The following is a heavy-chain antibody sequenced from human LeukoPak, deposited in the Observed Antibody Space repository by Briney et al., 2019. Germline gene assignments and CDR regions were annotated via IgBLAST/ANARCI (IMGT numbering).Heavy chain of an antibody. CDR3: ARAEPYYDFWSGYYGSGYYYGMDV. CDR1: GGTFSSYA. Sequence: GSSVKVSCKASGGTFSSYAISWVRQAPGQGLEWMGIINPSGGSTSYAQKFQGRVTMTRDTSTSTVYMELSSLRSEDTAVYYCARAEPYYDFWSGYYGSGYYYGMDVWGQGTTVTVSS. J-gene: IGHJ6*02. V-gene: IGHV1-46*01. CDR2: INPSGGST. D-gene: IGHD3-3*01.